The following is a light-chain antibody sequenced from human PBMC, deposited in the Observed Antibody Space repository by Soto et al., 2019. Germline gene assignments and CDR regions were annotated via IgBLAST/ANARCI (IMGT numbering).Light chain of an antibody. Sequence: EIVMTQSPAPLSVSPGESATLSCRASQSIGITVAWYQQKPGQAPRLLLYGLSTRFTGIPARFSGSGSGTEFTLTISSLQSEDFAIYYCQQYNNWLRCTFGQATKLVIK. CDR1: QSIGIT. V-gene: IGKV3-15*01. CDR2: GLS. J-gene: IGKJ2*02. CDR3: QQYNNWLRCT.